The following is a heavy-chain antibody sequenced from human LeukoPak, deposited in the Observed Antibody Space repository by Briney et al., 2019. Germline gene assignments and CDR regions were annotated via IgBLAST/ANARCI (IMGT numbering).Heavy chain of an antibody. CDR3: ARLYAGAYTRLDP. Sequence: SETLSLTCTVSGGSISGFRWSWIRQPPGKGPEYIGDVFYSGGTNYNSSLKSRLTISVDTSRNQFSLKLTSVTAADTAVYYCARLYAGAYTRLDPWGQGTLVAVSS. J-gene: IGHJ5*02. D-gene: IGHD3-16*01. V-gene: IGHV4-59*08. CDR2: VFYSGGT. CDR1: GGSISGFR.